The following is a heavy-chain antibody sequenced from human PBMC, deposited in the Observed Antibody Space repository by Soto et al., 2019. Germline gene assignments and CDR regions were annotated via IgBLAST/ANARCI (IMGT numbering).Heavy chain of an antibody. CDR1: GGTFSSYA. D-gene: IGHD3-9*01. CDR2: IIPIFGTA. CDR3: ARDSAESRYFDWQRGWRYYYGMDV. V-gene: IGHV1-69*13. Sequence: WASVKVSCKASGGTFSSYAISWVRQAPGQGLEWMGGIIPIFGTANYAQKFQGRVTITADESTSTAYMELSSLRSEDTAVYYCARDSAESRYFDWQRGWRYYYGMDVWGQGTTVTV. J-gene: IGHJ6*02.